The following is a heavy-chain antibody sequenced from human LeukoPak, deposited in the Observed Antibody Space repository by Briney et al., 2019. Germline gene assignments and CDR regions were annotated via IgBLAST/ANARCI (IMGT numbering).Heavy chain of an antibody. CDR2: IKQDGSEK. CDR3: ARCDFAAPGGKY. D-gene: IGHD2-8*02. J-gene: IGHJ4*02. CDR1: GFSLSTYW. Sequence: GSLRLSCAASGFSLSTYWMSWVRQAPGKGLEWVANIKQDGSEKYYVDSVEGRFTISRDNAMNSLHLQMNSLRAEDTAVYYCARCDFAAPGGKYWGQGILVTVSS. V-gene: IGHV3-7*01.